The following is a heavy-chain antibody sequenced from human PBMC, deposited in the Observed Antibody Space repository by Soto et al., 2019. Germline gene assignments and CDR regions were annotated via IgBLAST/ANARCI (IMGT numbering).Heavy chain of an antibody. D-gene: IGHD2-2*02. CDR3: TRGPGEYQLLYRFDF. CDR2: IYYSGST. J-gene: IGHJ4*02. Sequence: SETLSLTCTVSGGSVSSNTYYWSWIRQHPGRGLEWIGYIYYSGSTYYNPSLKSRVSISVDTSRNQFSLKLSSVTAADTAIYYCTRGPGEYQLLYRFDFWGQGTLVTVSS. CDR1: GGSVSSNTYY. V-gene: IGHV4-31*03.